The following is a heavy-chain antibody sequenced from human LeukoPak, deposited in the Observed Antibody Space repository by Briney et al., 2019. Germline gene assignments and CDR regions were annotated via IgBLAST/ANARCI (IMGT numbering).Heavy chain of an antibody. D-gene: IGHD1-26*01. CDR1: GFNVSSNY. J-gene: IGHJ4*02. V-gene: IGHV3-53*01. CDR2: LYSGGSA. Sequence: GGSLRLSCAASGFNVSSNYMSWVRQAPGKGLEWVSLLYSGGSAFHADSVKGRFTISRDNSKNTLYLQLNSLRAEDTAVYYCARRTGDSYYFDYWGQGTLVTVSS. CDR3: ARRTGDSYYFDY.